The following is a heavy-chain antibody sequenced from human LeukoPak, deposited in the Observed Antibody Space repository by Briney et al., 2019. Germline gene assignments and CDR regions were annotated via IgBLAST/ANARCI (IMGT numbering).Heavy chain of an antibody. Sequence: SETLSLTCTVSGGSISSYFWSWIRQPPGKGLEWIGYIHYSGRTNCKPSLKSRVTMSVDTSKNQFSLKLSSVTAADTAVYYCARHIPEGEVYTISVDTGAFDIWGQGTMVTVSS. V-gene: IGHV4-59*08. CDR1: GGSISSYF. D-gene: IGHD5-18*01. CDR2: IHYSGRT. J-gene: IGHJ3*02. CDR3: ARHIPEGEVYTISVDTGAFDI.